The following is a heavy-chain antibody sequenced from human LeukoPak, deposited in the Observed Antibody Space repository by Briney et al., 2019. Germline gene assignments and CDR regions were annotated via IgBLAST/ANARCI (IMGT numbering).Heavy chain of an antibody. D-gene: IGHD6-6*01. CDR1: GGSVSSVSYY. V-gene: IGHV4-61*01. CDR3: ARGLDSSSPSFDY. Sequence: SDTLSLTCTVSGGSVSSVSYYRSWIRQPPGKGREWIGYIYYSGSTNYNPSLKSRVTISVDTSKNQFSLKLSSVTAADTAVYYCARGLDSSSPSFDYWGQGTLVTVSS. J-gene: IGHJ4*02. CDR2: IYYSGST.